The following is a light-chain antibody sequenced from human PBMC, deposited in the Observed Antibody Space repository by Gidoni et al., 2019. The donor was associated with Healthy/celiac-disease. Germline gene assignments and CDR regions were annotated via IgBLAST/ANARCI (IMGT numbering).Light chain of an antibody. V-gene: IGKV3-20*01. J-gene: IGKJ1*01. CDR1: QSVSGSY. CDR2: GAS. CDR3: QQYGSSPET. Sequence: EIVLTRSPGTLSLSPGERATLSCRASQSVSGSYLAWYQQKPGQAPRLLNYGASSRATGIPDRFSGSGSGTDFTLTISRLEPEDFAVYYCQQYGSSPETFGQGTKVEIK.